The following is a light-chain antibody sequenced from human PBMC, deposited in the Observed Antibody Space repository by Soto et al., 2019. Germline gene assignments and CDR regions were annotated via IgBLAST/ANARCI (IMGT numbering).Light chain of an antibody. V-gene: IGLV1-44*01. Sequence: QSVLTQPHSASGTPGQRVTISCSGSSSNIGSNTVNWYQQLPGTAPKLLIYSNNQRPSGVPDRFSGYKSGTSASLAISGLQSEDEADYYCAAWDDSLNAFGFGTGTKLTVL. CDR3: AAWDDSLNAFG. CDR2: SNN. J-gene: IGLJ1*01. CDR1: SSNIGSNT.